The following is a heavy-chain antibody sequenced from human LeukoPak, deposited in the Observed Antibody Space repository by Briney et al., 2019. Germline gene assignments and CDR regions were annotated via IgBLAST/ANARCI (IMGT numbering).Heavy chain of an antibody. D-gene: IGHD1-26*01. CDR2: ISGSGGST. CDR3: TREVIVGVSFDY. J-gene: IGHJ4*02. V-gene: IGHV3-23*01. Sequence: GGSLRLSCAASGFTFSSYAMNWVRQSPGKGLEWVAAISGSGGSTYCADSVKGRFTISRDNFKNTLYLQMNSLRAEDTAIYYCTREVIVGVSFDYWGQGTLVTVSS. CDR1: GFTFSSYA.